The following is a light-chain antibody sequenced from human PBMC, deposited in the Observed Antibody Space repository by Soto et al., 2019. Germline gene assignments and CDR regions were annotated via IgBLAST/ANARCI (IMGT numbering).Light chain of an antibody. CDR1: SSDVGGYNY. Sequence: QSVLTQPRSVSGSPGQSVTISCTGTSSDVGGYNYVSWYQQHPGKAPKVKIYDVSERPSGVPDRFSGSKSGNTASLTISGLQAEDEADYYCCSYAGSPRYVFGTGTKVTVL. J-gene: IGLJ1*01. V-gene: IGLV2-11*01. CDR2: DVS. CDR3: CSYAGSPRYV.